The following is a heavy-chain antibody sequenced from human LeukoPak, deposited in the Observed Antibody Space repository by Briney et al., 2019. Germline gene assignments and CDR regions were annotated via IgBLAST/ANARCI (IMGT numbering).Heavy chain of an antibody. J-gene: IGHJ6*04. CDR3: AREASSSWPSWATPDYYYYGMDV. V-gene: IGHV1-8*01. CDR1: GYTFTSYD. CDR2: MNPNSGNT. D-gene: IGHD6-13*01. Sequence: ASVKVSCKASGYTFTSYDINWVRQATGQGLEWMGWMNPNSGNTGYAQKFQGRVTMTRNTSISTAYMELSSLRSEDTAVYYCAREASSSWPSWATPDYYYYGMDVWGKGTTVTVSS.